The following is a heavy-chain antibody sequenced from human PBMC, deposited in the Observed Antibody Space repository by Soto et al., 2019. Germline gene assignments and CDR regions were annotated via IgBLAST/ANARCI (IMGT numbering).Heavy chain of an antibody. CDR1: GFDVSTNY. CDR3: ARGAINYEY. J-gene: IGHJ4*02. Sequence: PGGSLRLSCAVSGFDVSTNYMSWVRQAPGKGLEWVSLIYRDGSTFYADSVKGRFTISRDNSKSTLYLQMNSLRGEDTAVYYCARGAINYEYWGPGTLVTVSS. V-gene: IGHV3-53*01. CDR2: IYRDGST.